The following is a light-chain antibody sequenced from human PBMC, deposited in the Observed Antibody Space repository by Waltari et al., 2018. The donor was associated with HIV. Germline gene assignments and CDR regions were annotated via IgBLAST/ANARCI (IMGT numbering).Light chain of an antibody. Sequence: QSALTQPPSASGSLGQSVTISCPGSSSDIGASDFVSWFQQHPHSAPKLLLYEVSRRPSTVSDRFSGSRSGNTAFLTVAGLQPDDEATYFCSSYGDSLKILFGGGTNVTIL. CDR1: SSDIGASDF. V-gene: IGLV2-8*01. CDR3: SSYGDSLKIL. J-gene: IGLJ3*02. CDR2: EVS.